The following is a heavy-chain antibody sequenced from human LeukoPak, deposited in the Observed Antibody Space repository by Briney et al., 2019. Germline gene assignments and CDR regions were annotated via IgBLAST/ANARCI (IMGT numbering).Heavy chain of an antibody. J-gene: IGHJ6*02. V-gene: IGHV3-23*01. Sequence: GGSLRLSCAASGFTFSSYAMSWVRQAPGKGLEWFSAISGSGGSTYYADSVKGRFTISRDNSKNTLYLQMNSLRAEDTAVYYCAKAGAGYCSCGSCRTMDVWGQGTTVTVSS. CDR3: AKAGAGYCSCGSCRTMDV. CDR2: ISGSGGST. D-gene: IGHD2-15*01. CDR1: GFTFSSYA.